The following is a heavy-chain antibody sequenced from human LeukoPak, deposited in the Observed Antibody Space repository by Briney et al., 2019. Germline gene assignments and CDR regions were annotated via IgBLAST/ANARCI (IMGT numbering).Heavy chain of an antibody. J-gene: IGHJ4*02. V-gene: IGHV3-30*18. CDR2: ISYDGSNK. CDR1: GFTFSSYG. Sequence: GGSLRLSCAASGFTFSSYGMHWVRQAPGQGLEWVAVISYDGSNKYYADSVKGRFTISRDNSKNTLYLQMNSLRAEDTAVYYCAKDVIRLGELSSCDYWGQGTLVTVSS. D-gene: IGHD3-16*02. CDR3: AKDVIRLGELSSCDY.